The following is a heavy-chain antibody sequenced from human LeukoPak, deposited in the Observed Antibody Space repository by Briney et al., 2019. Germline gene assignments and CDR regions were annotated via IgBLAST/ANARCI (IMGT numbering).Heavy chain of an antibody. D-gene: IGHD3-16*01. CDR1: GFSFSGYA. CDR3: AKGVSSPLYYFDY. V-gene: IGHV3-23*01. Sequence: SGGSLRLSCIASGFSFSGYAMSWVRQAPGKGLEWVSSINDSGRSTYYADPVKGRFTISRDNSKNTLYLQMNSLRAEDTAVYYCAKGVSSPLYYFDYWGQGTLVAVSS. CDR2: INDSGRST. J-gene: IGHJ4*02.